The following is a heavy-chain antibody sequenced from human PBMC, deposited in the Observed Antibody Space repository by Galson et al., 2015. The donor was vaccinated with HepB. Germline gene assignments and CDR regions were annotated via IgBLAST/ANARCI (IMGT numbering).Heavy chain of an antibody. J-gene: IGHJ4*02. D-gene: IGHD2-2*01. V-gene: IGHV3-30*04. CDR3: ARPVVDGINYFDH. Sequence: SLRLSCAASGFAFSTYAVHWVRQAPGKGLEWVAVVSYDGTDKYYTESVKGRFTISRDNSKNTLYLEMNSLRPEDTAVYYCARPVVDGINYFDHWGQGTLVTVSS. CDR1: GFAFSTYA. CDR2: VSYDGTDK.